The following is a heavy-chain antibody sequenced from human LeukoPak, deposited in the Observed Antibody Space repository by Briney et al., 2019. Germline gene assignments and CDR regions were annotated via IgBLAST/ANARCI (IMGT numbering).Heavy chain of an antibody. J-gene: IGHJ4*02. V-gene: IGHV3-21*01. CDR1: GFTFISYS. CDR3: ARNIEGYKLYNFDS. D-gene: IGHD5-24*01. CDR2: ISSRSTYI. Sequence: GESLRLSCAASGFTFISYSMTWVRQAPGKGLEWVSSISSRSTYIYYADSLKSRFTISRDYAKNLLYLQMDSLRAEDTAVYYCARNIEGYKLYNFDSWGQGTLVTVSS.